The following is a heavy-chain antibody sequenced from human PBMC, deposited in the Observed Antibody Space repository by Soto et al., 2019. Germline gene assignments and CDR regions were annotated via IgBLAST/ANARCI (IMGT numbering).Heavy chain of an antibody. D-gene: IGHD6-13*01. Sequence: SETLSLTCAVSGGSISSSNWWSWVRQPPGKGLEWIGEIYHSGSTNYNPSLKSRVTISVDKSKNQFSLKLSSVTAADTAVYYCARVSNLYSSSWSEGSWFDPWGQGTLVTVSS. CDR1: GGSISSSNW. CDR3: ARVSNLYSSSWSEGSWFDP. CDR2: IYHSGST. V-gene: IGHV4-4*02. J-gene: IGHJ5*02.